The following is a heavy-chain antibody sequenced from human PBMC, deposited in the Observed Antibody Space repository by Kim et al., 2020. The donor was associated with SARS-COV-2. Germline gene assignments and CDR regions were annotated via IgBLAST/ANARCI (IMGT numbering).Heavy chain of an antibody. CDR2: INAGNGNT. D-gene: IGHD4-17*01. CDR1: GYTFTSYA. V-gene: IGHV1-3*01. Sequence: ASVKVSCKASGYTFTSYAVHWVRQAPGQRLEWMGWINAGNGNTKYSQKFQGRVTITRDTSASTAYMELSSLRSEDTAVYYCARGSGGDYFNDYWGQGTLVTVSS. CDR3: ARGSGGDYFNDY. J-gene: IGHJ4*02.